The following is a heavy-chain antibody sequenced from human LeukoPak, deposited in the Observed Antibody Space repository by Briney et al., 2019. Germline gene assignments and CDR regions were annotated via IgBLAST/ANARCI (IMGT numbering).Heavy chain of an antibody. D-gene: IGHD6-13*01. CDR3: ARDVRSNSWSKWFDP. CDR1: GGSVSSGSYY. Sequence: PSETLSLTCTVSGGSVSSGSYYWSWIRQPAGKGLEWIGRIYTSGGSTNYNPSLKSRVTISIDTSKNQFSLRLRSVTAADTAVYYCARDVRSNSWSKWFDPWGQGTLVTVSS. CDR2: IYTSGGST. V-gene: IGHV4-61*02. J-gene: IGHJ5*02.